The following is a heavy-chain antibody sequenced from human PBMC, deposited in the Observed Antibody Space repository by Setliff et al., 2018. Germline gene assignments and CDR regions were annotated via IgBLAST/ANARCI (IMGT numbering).Heavy chain of an antibody. CDR2: IYFGGNT. V-gene: IGHV4-39*07. J-gene: IGHJ3*02. Sequence: SETLSLTCTVSGDSISSSRYYWAWIRQPPGKGLEWIGNIYFGGNTYFNPSFKSRVTMSIDTSNSQFSLKLSSVTAADTAIYYCARDASASDGRNAFDIWGQGTMVTVSS. D-gene: IGHD1-26*01. CDR1: GDSISSSRYY. CDR3: ARDASASDGRNAFDI.